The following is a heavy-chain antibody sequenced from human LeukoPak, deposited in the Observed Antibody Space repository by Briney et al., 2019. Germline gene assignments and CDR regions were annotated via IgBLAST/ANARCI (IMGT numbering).Heavy chain of an antibody. Sequence: SETLSLTCTVSGGSISSYYWCWVRQPPGKGLEWIGYIYYSGSTNYNPSLKSRVTISVDTSKNQFSLKLSSVTDADTAVYYCARAWCGYSHGYNYYYYYMDVWGKGTTVTVSS. D-gene: IGHD5-18*01. V-gene: IGHV4-59*01. J-gene: IGHJ6*03. CDR2: IYYSGST. CDR3: ARAWCGYSHGYNYYYYYMDV. CDR1: GGSISSYY.